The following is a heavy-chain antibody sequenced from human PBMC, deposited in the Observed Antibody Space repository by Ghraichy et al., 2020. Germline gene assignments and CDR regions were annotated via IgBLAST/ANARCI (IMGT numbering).Heavy chain of an antibody. CDR3: ARGGGATGPLHYFDY. J-gene: IGHJ4*02. Sequence: SETLSLTCTVSGGSISSYYWSWIRQPAGKGLEWIGRIYTSGSTNYNPSLKSRVTMSVDTSKNQFSLKLSSVTAADTAVYYCARGGGATGPLHYFDYWGQGTLVTVSS. CDR1: GGSISSYY. D-gene: IGHD1-14*01. V-gene: IGHV4-4*07. CDR2: IYTSGST.